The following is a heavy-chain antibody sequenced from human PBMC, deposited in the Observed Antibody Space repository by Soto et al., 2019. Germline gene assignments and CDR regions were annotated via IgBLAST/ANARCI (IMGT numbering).Heavy chain of an antibody. CDR3: ALETVTSVD. V-gene: IGHV3-9*01. D-gene: IGHD4-17*01. J-gene: IGHJ4*02. CDR2: ISWNSGSI. CDR1: GFTFDDYA. Sequence: GGSLRLSCAASGFTFDDYAMHWVRQAPGKGLEWVSGISWNSGSIGYADSVKGRFTISRDNAKNSLYLQMNSLRAEDTALYYCALETVTSVDWGQGTLVTVSS.